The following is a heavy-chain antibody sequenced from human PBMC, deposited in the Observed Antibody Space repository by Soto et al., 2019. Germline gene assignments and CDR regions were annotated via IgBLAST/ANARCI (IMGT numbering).Heavy chain of an antibody. V-gene: IGHV4-59*01. Sequence: PSETLSLTCTVSGGSISSYYWSWIRQPPGKGLEWIGYIYYSGSTNYNPSLKSRVTISVDTSKNQFSLKLSSVTAADTAVYYCAKVNELYGWSDPWGQGTLVTVSS. J-gene: IGHJ5*02. CDR1: GGSISSYY. CDR3: AKVNELYGWSDP. D-gene: IGHD2-8*01. CDR2: IYYSGST.